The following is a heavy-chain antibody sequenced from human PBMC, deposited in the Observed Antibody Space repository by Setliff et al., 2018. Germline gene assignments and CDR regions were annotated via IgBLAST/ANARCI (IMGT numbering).Heavy chain of an antibody. J-gene: IGHJ5*02. CDR3: ARDVFDFRTGQAGP. CDR2: VRFDGSYK. CDR1: GFVFGTYG. Sequence: PGESLKISCAASGFVFGTYGMHWVRQAPGKGLDWVASVRFDGSYKVYADSVKGRFTISRDNAKNSLYLQMNSLRVEDTAVYYCARDVFDFRTGQAGPWGQGALVTVSS. D-gene: IGHD3-3*01. V-gene: IGHV3-30*02.